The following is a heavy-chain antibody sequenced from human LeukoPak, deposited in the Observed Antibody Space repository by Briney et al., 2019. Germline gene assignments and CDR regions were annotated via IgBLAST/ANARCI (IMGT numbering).Heavy chain of an antibody. CDR3: ARWGYCSSTSCYTGYAFDI. J-gene: IGHJ3*02. D-gene: IGHD2-2*02. CDR2: INPNSGGT. V-gene: IGHV1-2*02. Sequence: ASVKVSCKASGYTFTGYYMHWVRQAPGQGLEWMGWINPNSGGTNYAQKFLGRVTMTRDTSISTAYMELSRLRSDDTAVYYCARWGYCSSTSCYTGYAFDIWGQGTMVTVSS. CDR1: GYTFTGYY.